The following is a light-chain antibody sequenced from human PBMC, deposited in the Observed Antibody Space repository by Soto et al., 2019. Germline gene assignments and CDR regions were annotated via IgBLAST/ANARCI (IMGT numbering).Light chain of an antibody. CDR2: GAS. CDR1: QSVSSND. J-gene: IGKJ2*01. CDR3: QQYGSSPYT. Sequence: EVVLTQSPGTLSLSPGESATLSCRASQSVSSNDLAWYQQKPGQAPRLLIYGASSRATGIPDRFSGSGSGTDFTLTVTRLEPADFAVYSCQQYGSSPYTFGQGTKLAIK. V-gene: IGKV3-20*01.